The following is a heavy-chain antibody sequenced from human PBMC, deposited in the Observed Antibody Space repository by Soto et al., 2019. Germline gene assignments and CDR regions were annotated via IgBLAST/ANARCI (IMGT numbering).Heavy chain of an antibody. D-gene: IGHD3-3*01. J-gene: IGHJ5*02. CDR2: IYYSGST. CDR3: ARIIYDFWSGTPRWNWFDP. V-gene: IGHV4-39*01. CDR1: GGSISSSSYY. Sequence: SETLSLTCTVSGGSISSSSYYWGWIRQPPGRGLEWIGSIYYSGSTYYNPSLKSRVTISVDTSKNQFSLKLSSVTAADTAVYYCARIIYDFWSGTPRWNWFDPWGQGTLVTVS.